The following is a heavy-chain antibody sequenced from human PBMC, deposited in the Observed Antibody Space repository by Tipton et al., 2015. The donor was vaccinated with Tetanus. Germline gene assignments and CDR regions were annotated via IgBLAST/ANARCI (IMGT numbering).Heavy chain of an antibody. J-gene: IGHJ4*02. V-gene: IGHV1-2*04. CDR3: AREEVAIKYYFQY. D-gene: IGHD5-24*01. CDR2: INPNNGAA. Sequence: QMQLVQSGAEVKKPGASVKVSCKASGYSLTDYYIHWVRQAPGQGLEWMGWINPNNGAAVYAQKFQHWVTMTRDTSINTAYMELSSLRSDDTAVYYCAREEVAIKYYFQYWGQGTLVSVSS. CDR1: GYSLTDYY.